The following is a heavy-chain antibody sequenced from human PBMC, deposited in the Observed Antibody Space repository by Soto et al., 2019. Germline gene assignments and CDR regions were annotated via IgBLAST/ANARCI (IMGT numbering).Heavy chain of an antibody. V-gene: IGHV1-69*06. CDR2: IIPIFGTA. Sequence: KVSCKASGGTFSSYAISWVRQAPGQGLEWMGGIIPIFGTANYAQKFQGRVTITADKSTSTAYMELSSLRSEDTAVYYCARVGAAAGLPTYLRSAYYYYYYGMDVWGQGTTVTVSS. CDR3: ARVGAAAGLPTYLRSAYYYYYYGMDV. CDR1: GGTFSSYA. J-gene: IGHJ6*02. D-gene: IGHD6-13*01.